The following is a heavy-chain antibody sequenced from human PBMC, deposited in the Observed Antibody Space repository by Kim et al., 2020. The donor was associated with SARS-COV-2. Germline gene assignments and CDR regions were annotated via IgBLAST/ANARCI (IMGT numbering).Heavy chain of an antibody. CDR1: GGSISSSSYY. V-gene: IGHV4-39*01. CDR2: IYYSGST. J-gene: IGHJ5*02. Sequence: SETLSLTCTVSGGSISSSSYYWGWIRQPPGKGLEWIGSIYYSGSTYYNPSLKSRVTISVDTSKNQFSLKLSSVTAADTAVYYCARQDLEWHNWFDPWGQGTLVTVSS. CDR3: ARQDLEWHNWFDP. D-gene: IGHD3-3*01.